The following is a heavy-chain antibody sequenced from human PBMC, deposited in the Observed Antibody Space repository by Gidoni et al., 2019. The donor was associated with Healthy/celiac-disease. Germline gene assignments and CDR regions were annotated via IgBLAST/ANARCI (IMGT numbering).Heavy chain of an antibody. V-gene: IGHV3-30*18. Sequence: QVQLVESGGGVVQPGRSLRLSCAASGFTFSSYGMHWVRQAPGKGLEWVAVISYDGSNKYYADSVKGRFTISRDNSKNTLYLQMNSLRAEDTAVYYCAKDGDDFWSGYYYYFDYWGQGTLVTVSS. CDR1: GFTFSSYG. CDR2: ISYDGSNK. J-gene: IGHJ4*02. D-gene: IGHD3-3*01. CDR3: AKDGDDFWSGYYYYFDY.